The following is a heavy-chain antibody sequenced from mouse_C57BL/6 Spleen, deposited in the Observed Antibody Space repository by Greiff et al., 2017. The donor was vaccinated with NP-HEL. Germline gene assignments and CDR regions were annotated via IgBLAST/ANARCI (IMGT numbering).Heavy chain of an antibody. CDR2: IDPEDGET. V-gene: IGHV14-2*01. J-gene: IGHJ2*01. CDR3: ASITTVVDGY. CDR1: GFNIKDYY. Sequence: VKLQESGAELVKPGASVTLSCTASGFNIKDYYLHWVKQRPEQGLEWIGRIDPEDGETKYAPKFQGKATITADTSSNTAYLQLSSLTSEDTAVYYCASITTVVDGYWGQGTTLTVSS. D-gene: IGHD1-1*01.